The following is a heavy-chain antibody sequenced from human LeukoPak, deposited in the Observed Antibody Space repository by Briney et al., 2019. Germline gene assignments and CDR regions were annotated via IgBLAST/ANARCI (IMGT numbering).Heavy chain of an antibody. CDR1: GGSISSSSYY. CDR2: INHSGST. CDR3: ARGVEHSSSWYFTSPYYFDY. Sequence: SSETLSLTCTVSGGSISSSSYYWGWIRQPPGKGLEWIGEINHSGSTNYNPSLKSRVTISVDTSKNQFSLKLSSVTAADTAVYYCARGVEHSSSWYFTSPYYFDYWGQGTLVTVSS. J-gene: IGHJ4*02. D-gene: IGHD6-13*01. V-gene: IGHV4-39*07.